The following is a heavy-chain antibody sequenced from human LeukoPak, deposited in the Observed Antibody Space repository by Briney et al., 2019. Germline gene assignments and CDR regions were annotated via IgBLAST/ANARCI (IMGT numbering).Heavy chain of an antibody. CDR3: ARTPTTLLYYFDY. V-gene: IGHV3-21*01. Sequence: GGSLRLSCAASGFTFSSYSMNWVRQAPGKGLEWVSSISSSSSYIYYADSEKSRFTISRDNAKNSLYLQMNSLRAEDTAVYYCARTPTTLLYYFDYWGQGTLVTVSS. J-gene: IGHJ4*02. D-gene: IGHD5-12*01. CDR1: GFTFSSYS. CDR2: ISSSSSYI.